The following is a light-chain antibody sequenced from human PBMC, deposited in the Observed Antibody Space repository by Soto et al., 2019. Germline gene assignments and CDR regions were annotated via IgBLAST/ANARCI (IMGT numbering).Light chain of an antibody. CDR2: EVN. J-gene: IGLJ1*01. CDR3: CSSAGSTTTYV. Sequence: QSVLTQPASVSGSPGQSITISCTGTSSDVGSYDLVSWYQHHPGKAPKLMIYEVNKRPSGVSNRFSGSKSGNTASLTISGLQAEDEADYYCCSSAGSTTTYVFGTETKLTVL. CDR1: SSDVGSYDL. V-gene: IGLV2-23*02.